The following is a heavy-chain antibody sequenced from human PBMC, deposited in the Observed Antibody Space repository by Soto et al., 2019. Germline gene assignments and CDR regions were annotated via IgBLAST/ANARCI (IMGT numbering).Heavy chain of an antibody. D-gene: IGHD3-16*02. Sequence: ASVKVSCKASGYTFTSYYMHWVRQSPGQGLEWMGIINPSGGSTSYAQKFQGRVTMTRDTSTSTVYMELSSLRSEDTAVYYCARDRYRRTSAYYYYGMDVWGQGTRVTVSS. CDR2: INPSGGST. V-gene: IGHV1-46*01. CDR3: ARDRYRRTSAYYYYGMDV. CDR1: GYTFTSYY. J-gene: IGHJ6*02.